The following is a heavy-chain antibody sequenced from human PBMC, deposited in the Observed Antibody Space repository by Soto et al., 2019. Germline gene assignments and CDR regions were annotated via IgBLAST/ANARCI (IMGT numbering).Heavy chain of an antibody. CDR1: GGSISGSNW. D-gene: IGHD3-3*01. CDR2: IYHSGST. V-gene: IGHV4-4*02. CDR3: AGDLTGAFWSGKYYFDY. Sequence: PSETLSLTCAVSGGSISGSNWWSWFRQPPGKGLEWIGEIYHSGSTNYNPSLKSRVTISVDKSKNQFSLKLSSVTAADTAVYYCAGDLTGAFWSGKYYFDYWGQGTLVTVSS. J-gene: IGHJ4*02.